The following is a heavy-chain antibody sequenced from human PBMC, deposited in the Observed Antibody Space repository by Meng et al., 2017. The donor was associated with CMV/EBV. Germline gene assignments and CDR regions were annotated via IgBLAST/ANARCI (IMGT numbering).Heavy chain of an antibody. J-gene: IGHJ4*02. CDR2: IRSKANSYAT. D-gene: IGHD5/OR15-5a*01. CDR1: GFTFSGSA. CDR3: TRRLMSRGGLIDY. V-gene: IGHV3-73*01. Sequence: GESLKISCAAFGFTFSGSAMHWVRQASGKGLEWVGRIRSKANSYATAYAASVKGRFTISRDDSKNTAYLQMNSLKTEDTAVYYCTRRLMSRGGLIDYWGQGTLVTVSS.